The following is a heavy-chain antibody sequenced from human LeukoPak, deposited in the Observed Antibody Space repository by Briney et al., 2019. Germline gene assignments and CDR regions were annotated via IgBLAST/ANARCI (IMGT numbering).Heavy chain of an antibody. CDR3: ARDAAYWGFDP. J-gene: IGHJ5*02. CDR1: DGSITSYY. Sequence: ASETLSLTCTVSDGSITSYYWSWIRQPPGKGLEWIGYIYYSGSTNYNPSLKSRVTISVDTSKNQFSLKLSSVTAADTAVYYCARDAAYWGFDPWGQGTLVTVSS. D-gene: IGHD2-8*02. CDR2: IYYSGST. V-gene: IGHV4-59*01.